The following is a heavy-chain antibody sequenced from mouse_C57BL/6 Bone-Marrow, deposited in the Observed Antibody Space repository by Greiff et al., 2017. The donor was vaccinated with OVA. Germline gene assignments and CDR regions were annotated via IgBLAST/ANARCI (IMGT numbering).Heavy chain of an antibody. Sequence: VHLVESGAELVRPGTSVKMSCKASGYTFTNYWIGWAKQRPGHGLEWIGDIYPGGGYTNYNEKFKGKATLTADKSSSTAYMQFSSLTSEDSAIYYCALDYYAMDYWGQGTSVTVSS. J-gene: IGHJ4*01. CDR3: ALDYYAMDY. D-gene: IGHD2-10*02. CDR1: GYTFTNYW. CDR2: IYPGGGYT. V-gene: IGHV1-63*01.